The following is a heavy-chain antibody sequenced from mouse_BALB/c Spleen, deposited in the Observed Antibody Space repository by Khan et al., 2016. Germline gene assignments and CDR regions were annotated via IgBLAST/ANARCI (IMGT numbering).Heavy chain of an antibody. CDR3: GRRGPIYYYGSSYGY. D-gene: IGHD1-1*01. V-gene: IGHV14-3*02. CDR2: IDPANGNT. J-gene: IGHJ2*01. CDR1: GFNIKDTY. Sequence: VQLKQSGAELVKPGASVKLSCTASGFNIKDTYMHWVKQRPEQGLEWIGRIDPANGNTEYDPKFQGKATITADTSSNTAYLQLSSLTSEDTAVYCCGRRGPIYYYGSSYGYWGQGTTLTVSS.